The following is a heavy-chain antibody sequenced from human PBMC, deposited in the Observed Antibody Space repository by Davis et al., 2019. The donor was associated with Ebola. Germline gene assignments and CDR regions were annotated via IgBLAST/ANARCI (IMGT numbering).Heavy chain of an antibody. Sequence: PGGSLTPSCAASAFTFTTYWMSWVRQAPGKGMEWVANIRQDGNSAHYVDSVEGRFTISRDNAKNSLSLQMNSLRAEDTAVYYCVRDLGFYRLDSWGQGTLVTVSS. J-gene: IGHJ5*01. CDR3: VRDLGFYRLDS. CDR1: AFTFTTYW. CDR2: IRQDGNSA. V-gene: IGHV3-7*01. D-gene: IGHD3-10*01.